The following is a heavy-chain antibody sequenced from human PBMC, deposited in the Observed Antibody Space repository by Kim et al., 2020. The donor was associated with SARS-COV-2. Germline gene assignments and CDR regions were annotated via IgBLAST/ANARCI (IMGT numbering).Heavy chain of an antibody. Sequence: GGSLRLSCTASGFTFGDYAMSWVRQAPGKGLEWVGFIRSKAYGGTTEYAASVKGRFTISRDDSKSIAYLQMNSLKTEDTAVYYCTRDETGDYYDSREDAFDIWGQGTMVTVSS. J-gene: IGHJ3*02. V-gene: IGHV3-49*04. CDR1: GFTFGDYA. CDR3: TRDETGDYYDSREDAFDI. CDR2: IRSKAYGGTT. D-gene: IGHD3-22*01.